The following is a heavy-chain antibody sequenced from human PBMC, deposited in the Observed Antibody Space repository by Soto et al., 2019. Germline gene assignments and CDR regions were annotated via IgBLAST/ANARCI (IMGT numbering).Heavy chain of an antibody. D-gene: IGHD3-9*01. CDR2: FDPEDGET. Sequence: VASVKVSCKVSGYTLTELSMHWVRQAPGKGLEWMGGFDPEDGETIYAQKFQGRVTMTEDTSTDTAYMELSSLRSEDTAVYYCATTYYDILTGYSSSNWFDPWGQGTLVTVSS. J-gene: IGHJ5*02. V-gene: IGHV1-24*01. CDR1: GYTLTELS. CDR3: ATTYYDILTGYSSSNWFDP.